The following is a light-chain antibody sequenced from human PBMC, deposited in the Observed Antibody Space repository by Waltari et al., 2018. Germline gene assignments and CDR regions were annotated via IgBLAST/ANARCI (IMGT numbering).Light chain of an antibody. CDR1: SSDVGGYNY. J-gene: IGLJ3*02. Sequence: QSALTQPASVSGSPGQSLTLSCTGTSSDVGGYNYVSWYQQHPGKAPKLMIYEVSNRPSGVSNRFSGSKSGNTASLTISGLQAEDEADYYCSSYTSSSTGVFGGGTKLTVL. V-gene: IGLV2-14*01. CDR3: SSYTSSSTGV. CDR2: EVS.